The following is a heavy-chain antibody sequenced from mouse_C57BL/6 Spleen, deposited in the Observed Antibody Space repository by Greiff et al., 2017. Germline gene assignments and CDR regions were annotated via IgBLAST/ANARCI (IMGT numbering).Heavy chain of an antibody. J-gene: IGHJ4*01. CDR1: GYTFTSYW. V-gene: IGHV1-50*01. CDR3: ARSRDSYYLCYAMDY. CDR2: IDPSDSYT. D-gene: IGHD2-12*01. Sequence: QVQLQQPGAELVKPGASVKLSCKASGYTFTSYWMQWVKQRPGQSLEWIGEIDPSDSYTNSYLKFKGKATLTVDTSSSTAYMQLSSRTSEDSAVYYCARSRDSYYLCYAMDYWGQGTSVTVSS.